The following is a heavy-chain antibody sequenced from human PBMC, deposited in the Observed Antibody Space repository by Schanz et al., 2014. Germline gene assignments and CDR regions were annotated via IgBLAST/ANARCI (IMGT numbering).Heavy chain of an antibody. D-gene: IGHD3-22*01. V-gene: IGHV3-23*04. CDR2: ISGSGGST. Sequence: EVQVVESGGGLVQPGGSLRLSCEASGFTLTSYALTWVRQAPGKGLEWVAGISGSGGSTDYADSVKGRFIIPRDNSKNTLYLQMNSLRAEDTAVYYCAKIRYDSSGYYLPYYGMDVWGQG. CDR3: AKIRYDSSGYYLPYYGMDV. J-gene: IGHJ6*02. CDR1: GFTLTSYA.